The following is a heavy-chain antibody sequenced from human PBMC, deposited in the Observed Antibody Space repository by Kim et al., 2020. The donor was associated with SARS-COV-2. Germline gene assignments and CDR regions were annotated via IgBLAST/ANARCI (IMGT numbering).Heavy chain of an antibody. D-gene: IGHD6-13*01. CDR3: ARQGGGQLWEERGIAAADYYYYGMDV. Sequence: GESLKISCKGSGYSFTSYWIGWVRQMPGKGLEWMGIIYPGDSDTRYSPSFQGQVTISADKSISTAYLQWSSLKASDTAMYYCARQGGGQLWEERGIAAADYYYYGMDVWGQGATVTVSS. J-gene: IGHJ6*02. CDR2: IYPGDSDT. CDR1: GYSFTSYW. V-gene: IGHV5-51*01.